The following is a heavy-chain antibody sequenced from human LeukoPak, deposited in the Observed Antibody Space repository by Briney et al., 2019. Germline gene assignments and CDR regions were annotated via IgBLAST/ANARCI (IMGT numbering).Heavy chain of an antibody. CDR1: GYSFTSYW. V-gene: IGHV5-51*01. J-gene: IGHJ6*03. CDR3: ARQGGPVPGAPYYYYYMDV. CDR2: IYPGDSDT. Sequence: GESLKISCKGSGYSFTSYWIGWVRQMPGKGLEWMGIIYPGDSDTRYSPSFQGQVTISADKSISTAYLQWSSLKASDTAMYYCARQGGPVPGAPYYYYYMDVWGKGTTVTVSS. D-gene: IGHD2-2*01.